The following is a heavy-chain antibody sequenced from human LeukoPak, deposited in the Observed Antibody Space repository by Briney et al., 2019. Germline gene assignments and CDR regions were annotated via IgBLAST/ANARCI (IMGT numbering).Heavy chain of an antibody. J-gene: IGHJ4*02. CDR3: ARGEEAETSPLDF. D-gene: IGHD3-16*01. CDR1: GYIFSDYY. CDR2: NNPKSGAA. Sequence: ASGKVSCKASGYIFSDYYMHWGRQRPGQGLGWLGWNNPKSGAADYAQQFRGRVTMTRYTTIKTDYMEMKRLTSDDTAVYYCARGEEAETSPLDFWGQGTLVIVS. V-gene: IGHV1-2*02.